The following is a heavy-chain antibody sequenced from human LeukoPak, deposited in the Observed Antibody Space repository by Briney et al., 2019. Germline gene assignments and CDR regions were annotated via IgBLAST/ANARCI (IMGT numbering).Heavy chain of an antibody. J-gene: IGHJ3*02. Sequence: KTSETLSLNCAVYGGSFSGYYWSWIRQPPGKGLEWIGEINHSGSTNYNPSLKSRVTISVDTSKNQFSLKLSSVAAADTAVYYCARCPGIAAAGPDAFDIWGQGTMVTVSS. D-gene: IGHD6-13*01. CDR1: GGSFSGYY. CDR3: ARCPGIAAAGPDAFDI. V-gene: IGHV4-34*01. CDR2: INHSGST.